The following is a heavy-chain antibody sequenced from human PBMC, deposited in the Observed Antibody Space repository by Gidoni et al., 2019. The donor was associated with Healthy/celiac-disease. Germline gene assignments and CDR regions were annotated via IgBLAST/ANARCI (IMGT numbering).Heavy chain of an antibody. D-gene: IGHD1-26*01. CDR1: GGSISSSSYY. Sequence: QLQLQESGPGLVKPSATLSLTCTVSGGSISSSSYYWGWIRQPPGKGLEWIGSIYYSGSTYYNPSLKSRVTISVDTSKNQFSLKLSSVTAADTAVYYCARRSMPGGDYWGQGTLVTVSS. V-gene: IGHV4-39*01. CDR2: IYYSGST. CDR3: ARRSMPGGDY. J-gene: IGHJ4*02.